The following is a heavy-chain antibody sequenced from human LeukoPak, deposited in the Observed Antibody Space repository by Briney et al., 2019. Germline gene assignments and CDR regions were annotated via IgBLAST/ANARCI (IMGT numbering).Heavy chain of an antibody. Sequence: GGSLRLSCAASGFTFSSYGMHWVRQAPGKGLEWVAVIWYDGSNKYYADSVKGRFTISRDNSKNTLYLQMNSLRAEDTAVYYCARDGLVYQLYFAFDYWGQGTLVTVSS. CDR3: ARDGLVYQLYFAFDY. D-gene: IGHD2-2*01. V-gene: IGHV3-33*01. CDR1: GFTFSSYG. J-gene: IGHJ4*02. CDR2: IWYDGSNK.